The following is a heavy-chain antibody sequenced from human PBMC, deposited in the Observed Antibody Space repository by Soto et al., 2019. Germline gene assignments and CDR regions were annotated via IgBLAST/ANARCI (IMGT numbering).Heavy chain of an antibody. J-gene: IGHJ4*02. CDR3: ARGRYGYY. D-gene: IGHD1-1*01. CDR2: ISAHNGNT. Sequence: QVHLVQSGAEVKNSGASGNVSCKGSEYDFTTYGMTWVRQAPGQGLEWMAWISAHNGNTNYAPTLQGRFTVTRDTSTSTAYIDLRSLRSDDPDVYYCARGRYGYYWVQGALVTVSS. V-gene: IGHV1-18*01. CDR1: EYDFTTYG.